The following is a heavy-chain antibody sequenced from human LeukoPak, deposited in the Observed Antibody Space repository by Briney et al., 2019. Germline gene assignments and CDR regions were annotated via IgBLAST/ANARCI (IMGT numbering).Heavy chain of an antibody. D-gene: IGHD6-25*01. V-gene: IGHV4-59*01. CDR3: ARVVVAAANPIFDY. CDR1: GGSISSYY. CDR2: IYYSGST. J-gene: IGHJ4*02. Sequence: SETLSLTCTVSGGSISSYYWSWIRQPPGKGLEWIGYIYYSGSTNYNPSLKSRVTISVDTSKNQFSLKLSSVTAADTAVYYCARVVVAAANPIFDYWGQGTLVTVSS.